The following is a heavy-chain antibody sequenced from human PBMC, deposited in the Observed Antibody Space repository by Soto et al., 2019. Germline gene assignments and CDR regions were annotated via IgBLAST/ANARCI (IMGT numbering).Heavy chain of an antibody. Sequence: GGSLRLSCAASGFTFSSYSMNWVRQAPGKGLEWVSSISSSSSYIYYADSVKGRFTISRDNAKNSLYLQMNSLRAEDTAVYYCASYDFWSGYQPGGDYWGQGTLVTVSS. J-gene: IGHJ4*02. CDR3: ASYDFWSGYQPGGDY. V-gene: IGHV3-21*01. D-gene: IGHD3-3*01. CDR2: ISSSSSYI. CDR1: GFTFSSYS.